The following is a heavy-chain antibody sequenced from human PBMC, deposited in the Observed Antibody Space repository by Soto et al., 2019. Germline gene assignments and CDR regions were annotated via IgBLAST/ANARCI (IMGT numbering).Heavy chain of an antibody. Sequence: QVQFVQSGAEVKKPGASVKVSCKASGYTFTSYAMHWVRQAPGQRLEWMGWINAGNGNTKYSQKFQGRVTITRDTSGSTAYMELSSLRSEDTAVYYCARGLNGYLRYFEYWGQGTLVTVSS. CDR2: INAGNGNT. CDR1: GYTFTSYA. J-gene: IGHJ4*02. D-gene: IGHD5-18*01. V-gene: IGHV1-3*01. CDR3: ARGLNGYLRYFEY.